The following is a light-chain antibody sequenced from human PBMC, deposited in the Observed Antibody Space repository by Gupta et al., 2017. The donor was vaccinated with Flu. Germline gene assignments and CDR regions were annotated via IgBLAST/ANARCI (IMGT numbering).Light chain of an antibody. CDR1: QSRWESSDNHNY. CDR3: KQRIRFPLT. J-gene: IGKJ1*01. V-gene: IGKV2-40*01. Sequence: SPGETATINCRASQSRWESSDNHNYLAWYPQKPGQPPLLLIYWSSTRASGVPVRFSGSGSGTDFTLKISRVEAEDVVVYYCKQRIRFPLTFGQGTKVEIK. CDR2: WSS.